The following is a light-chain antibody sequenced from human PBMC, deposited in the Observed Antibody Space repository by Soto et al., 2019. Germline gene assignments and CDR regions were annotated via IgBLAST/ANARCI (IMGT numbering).Light chain of an antibody. Sequence: EIVLTQSPGTLSLSPGEIATLSCRASQSVSSSYLAWYQQKPGQAPRLLIYGASSRATGIPDRFSGSGSGTDFTLTISRLEPEDFAVYYCQQYGSSPRTFGPGTKVDIK. J-gene: IGKJ3*01. CDR1: QSVSSSY. CDR2: GAS. CDR3: QQYGSSPRT. V-gene: IGKV3-20*01.